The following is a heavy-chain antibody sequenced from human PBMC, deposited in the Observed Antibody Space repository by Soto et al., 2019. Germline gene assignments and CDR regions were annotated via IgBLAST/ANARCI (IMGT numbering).Heavy chain of an antibody. J-gene: IGHJ4*02. Sequence: QVQLVQSGAEVKKPGASVKVSCKASGYTFTSYYMHWVRQAPGQGLEWMGIINPSGGSTSYAQKCQGRVTMTRDKSTSTGYMELSSLSYEDTAVYYCARDRGGGSYFSIWGQGTLVTVSS. CDR2: INPSGGST. D-gene: IGHD1-26*01. CDR1: GYTFTSYY. V-gene: IGHV1-46*01. CDR3: ARDRGGGSYFSI.